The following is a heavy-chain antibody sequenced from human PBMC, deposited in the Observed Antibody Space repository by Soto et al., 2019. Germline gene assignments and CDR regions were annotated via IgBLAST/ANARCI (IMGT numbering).Heavy chain of an antibody. CDR3: ARDRSSWEYYYYGLDV. V-gene: IGHV6-1*01. Sequence: SQTLSLTCAISGDSVSSNSGAWNWIRQSPSRGLEWLGRTYYRSKWYNDYAVSVKSRITINPDTSKNQFSLQLNSVTPEDTAVYYCARDRSSWEYYYYGLDVWGQGTTVTVYS. CDR2: TYYRSKWYN. D-gene: IGHD6-6*01. CDR1: GDSVSSNSGA. J-gene: IGHJ6*02.